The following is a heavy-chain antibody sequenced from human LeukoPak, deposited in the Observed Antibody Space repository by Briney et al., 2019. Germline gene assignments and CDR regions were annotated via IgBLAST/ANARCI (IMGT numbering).Heavy chain of an antibody. CDR3: ARDHVTTAMSFDY. J-gene: IGHJ4*02. CDR2: IHCSGRT. D-gene: IGHD5-18*01. V-gene: IGHV4-39*07. Sequence: SQTLSLTCTVSGGSLSSSSYYWGWIRQPPGKGLGWFGSIHCSGRTYSNPPLKSRVTISVNPPQNKFSLKLNYVTALGTAVSFCARDHVTTAMSFDYWGQGTLVTVSS. CDR1: GGSLSSSSYY.